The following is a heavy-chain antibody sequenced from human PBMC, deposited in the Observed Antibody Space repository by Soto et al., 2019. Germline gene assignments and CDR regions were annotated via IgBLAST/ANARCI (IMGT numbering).Heavy chain of an antibody. J-gene: IGHJ4*02. CDR2: IYYSGST. V-gene: IGHV4-31*03. CDR3: ARCITIFGVAKYFDY. Sequence: PSETLSLTCTVSGGSISSGVYYWSWIRQHPGKGLEWIGYIYYSGSTYYNPSLKSRVTISVDTSKNQFSLKLSSVTAADTAVYYCARCITIFGVAKYFDYWGQGTLVTVSS. CDR1: GGSISSGVYY. D-gene: IGHD3-3*01.